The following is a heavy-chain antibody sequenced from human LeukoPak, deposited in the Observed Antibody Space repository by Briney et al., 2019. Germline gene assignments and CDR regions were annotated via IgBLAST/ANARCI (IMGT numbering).Heavy chain of an antibody. D-gene: IGHD4-17*01. CDR2: ISSSGSTI. CDR3: AREPDDYGDYVGS. Sequence: GSLRLSCAASGFTFSSYEMNWVRQAPGKGLEWVSYISSSGSTIYYADSVEGRFTISRDNAKNSLYLQMSSLRAEDTAVYYCAREPDDYGDYVGSWGQGTLVTVSS. CDR1: GFTFSSYE. J-gene: IGHJ4*02. V-gene: IGHV3-48*03.